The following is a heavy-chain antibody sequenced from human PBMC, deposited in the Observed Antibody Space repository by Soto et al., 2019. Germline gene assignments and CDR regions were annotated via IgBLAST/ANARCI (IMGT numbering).Heavy chain of an antibody. CDR2: IRSKAYGGTT. Sequence: GGSLRLSCTASGFTFGDYAMSWFRQAPGKGLEWVGFIRSKAYGGTTEYAAFVKGRFTISRDDSKSIAYLQMNSLKTEDTAVYYCTSQLMSSSITMVRGVITHMDVWGKGTTVTVSS. J-gene: IGHJ6*03. V-gene: IGHV3-49*03. CDR1: GFTFGDYA. D-gene: IGHD3-10*01. CDR3: TSQLMSSSITMVRGVITHMDV.